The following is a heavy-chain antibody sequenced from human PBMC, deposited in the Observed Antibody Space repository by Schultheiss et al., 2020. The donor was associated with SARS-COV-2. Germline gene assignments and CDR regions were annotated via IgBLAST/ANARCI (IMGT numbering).Heavy chain of an antibody. CDR3: ARELEYSSSQTDY. D-gene: IGHD6-6*01. V-gene: IGHV3-11*04. J-gene: IGHJ4*02. CDR1: GFTFSDYY. Sequence: GGSLRLSCAASGFTFSDYYMSWIRQAPGKGLEWVSYISSSGSTIYYADSVKGRFTISRDNAKNSLYLQMNSLRAEDTAVYYCARELEYSSSQTDYWGQGTLVTVSS. CDR2: ISSSGSTI.